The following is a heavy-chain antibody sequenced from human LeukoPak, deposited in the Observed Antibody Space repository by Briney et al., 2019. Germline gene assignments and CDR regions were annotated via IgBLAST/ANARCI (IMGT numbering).Heavy chain of an antibody. CDR3: ARGGSVAAAGASP. V-gene: IGHV3-74*01. D-gene: IGHD6-13*01. CDR2: INPEGSGT. J-gene: IGHJ1*01. CDR1: GFTFTRYW. Sequence: GGSLRLSCAASGFTFTRYWMPWVRQTPGKGLVWVSRINPEGSGTGYADSVKGRFTISRDNAKNTLYLQMNSLRAEDTAVYYCARGGSVAAAGASPWGRGTLVTVSS.